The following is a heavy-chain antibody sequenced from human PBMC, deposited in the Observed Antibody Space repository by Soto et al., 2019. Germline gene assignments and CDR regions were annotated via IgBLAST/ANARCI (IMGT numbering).Heavy chain of an antibody. CDR3: ARALLWFGELFRHGMDV. CDR1: GFTFSSYG. J-gene: IGHJ6*02. V-gene: IGHV3-33*01. D-gene: IGHD3-10*01. CDR2: IWYDGSDK. Sequence: PGGSLRLSCAASGFTFSSYGMHWVRQAPGKGLEWVAVIWYDGSDKYYADSVKGRFTISRDNSKNTLYLQMNSLRAEDTAVYYFARALLWFGELFRHGMDVWGQGTTVTVSS.